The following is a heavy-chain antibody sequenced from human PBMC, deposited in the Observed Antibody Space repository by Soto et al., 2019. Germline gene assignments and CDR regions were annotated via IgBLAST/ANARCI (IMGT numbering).Heavy chain of an antibody. Sequence: GGSLRLSCVVSGFIVSSSHMIWVRQAPGKGLEGVSILYNHGKTNYVDSVKGRFTITRDNSKNTVYLQMNSLRVEDTAVYYCARLTEAERYWGQGALVTVSS. CDR1: GFIVSSSH. D-gene: IGHD1-1*01. V-gene: IGHV3-53*01. CDR3: ARLTEAERY. J-gene: IGHJ4*02. CDR2: LYNHGKT.